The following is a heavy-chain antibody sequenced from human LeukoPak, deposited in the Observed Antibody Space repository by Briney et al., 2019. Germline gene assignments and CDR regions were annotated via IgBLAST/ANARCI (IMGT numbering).Heavy chain of an antibody. V-gene: IGHV3-23*01. D-gene: IGHD3-3*01. CDR1: GFTFSTYS. Sequence: GRSLRLSCAASGFTFSTYSMHWVRQAPGKGLEWVSAISGSGGSTYYADSVKGRFTISRDNSKNTLYLQMNSLRAEDTAVYYCAKTISADFDYWGQGTLVTVSS. J-gene: IGHJ4*02. CDR3: AKTISADFDY. CDR2: ISGSGGST.